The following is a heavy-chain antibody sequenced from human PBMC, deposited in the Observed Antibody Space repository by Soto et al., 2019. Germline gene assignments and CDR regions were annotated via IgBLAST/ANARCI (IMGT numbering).Heavy chain of an antibody. V-gene: IGHV1-69*13. Sequence: SVKVSCKASGGTFSSYAISWVRQAPGQGLEWMGGIIPIFGTANYAQKFQGRVTITADESTSTAYMELSSLRSEDTAVYYCARVRSAATPRGYYYGMDVWGQGTTVTVSS. CDR3: ARVRSAATPRGYYYGMDV. J-gene: IGHJ6*02. CDR1: GGTFSSYA. CDR2: IIPIFGTA. D-gene: IGHD2-15*01.